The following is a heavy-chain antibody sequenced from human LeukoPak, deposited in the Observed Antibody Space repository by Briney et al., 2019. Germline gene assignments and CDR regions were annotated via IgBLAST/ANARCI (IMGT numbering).Heavy chain of an antibody. Sequence: PSETLSLTCTVSGGSINSSNYYWGWIRQPPGKGLEWIGSIYYSGSTYYNPSLKSRVSISVDTSKVQFSLKLSSVTAADTAVYCARHRDSSGWYDFDYWGQGTLVTVSS. V-gene: IGHV4-39*01. J-gene: IGHJ4*02. CDR3: ARHRDSSGWYDFDY. CDR1: GGSINSSNYY. CDR2: IYYSGST. D-gene: IGHD6-19*01.